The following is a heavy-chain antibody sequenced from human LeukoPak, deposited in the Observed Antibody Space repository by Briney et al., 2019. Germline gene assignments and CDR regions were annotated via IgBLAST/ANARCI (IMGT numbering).Heavy chain of an antibody. CDR2: IYYSGST. V-gene: IGHV4-39*07. J-gene: IGHJ4*02. D-gene: IGHD3-22*01. CDR1: GGSISSSSYY. Sequence: SPSETLSLTCTVSGGSISSSSYYWGWIRQPPGKGLEWIGSIYYSGSTYYNPSLKSRVTISVDTSKNQFSLKLSSVTAADTAVYYCASLPSYYYDSSGYYLDYWGQGTLVTVSS. CDR3: ASLPSYYYDSSGYYLDY.